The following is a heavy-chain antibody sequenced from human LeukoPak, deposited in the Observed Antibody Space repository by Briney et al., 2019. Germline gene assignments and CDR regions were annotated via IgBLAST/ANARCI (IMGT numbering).Heavy chain of an antibody. CDR3: AKGPTGSSGYGLYDY. CDR2: ISGSGGST. CDR1: GFTFNSYA. Sequence: GGSLRLSCAASGFTFNSYALSWVRQAPGKGLEWVSAISGSGGSTYYADSVKGRFTISRDNSKNTLYLQMNSLRAEDTAVYYCAKGPTGSSGYGLYDYWGQGTLVTVSS. V-gene: IGHV3-23*01. J-gene: IGHJ4*02. D-gene: IGHD3-22*01.